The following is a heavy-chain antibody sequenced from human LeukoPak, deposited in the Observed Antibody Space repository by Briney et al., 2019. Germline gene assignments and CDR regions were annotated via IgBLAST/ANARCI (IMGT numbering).Heavy chain of an antibody. CDR1: GLTFSSYS. J-gene: IGHJ4*02. V-gene: IGHV3-21*01. D-gene: IGHD3-22*01. CDR2: ISSSSSYI. CDR3: ARGFSTYYYDSSGYQDY. Sequence: GGSLRLSCAASGLTFSSYSMNWVRQAPGKGLEWVSSISSSSSYIYYADSVKGRFTISRDNAKNSLYLQMNSLRAEDTAVYYCARGFSTYYYDSSGYQDYWGQGTLVTVSS.